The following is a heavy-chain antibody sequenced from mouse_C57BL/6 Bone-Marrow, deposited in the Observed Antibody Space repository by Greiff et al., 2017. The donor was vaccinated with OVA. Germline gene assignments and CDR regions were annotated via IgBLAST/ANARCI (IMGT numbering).Heavy chain of an antibody. CDR3: TTWGWDSWYLDV. J-gene: IGHJ1*03. D-gene: IGHD4-1*01. V-gene: IGHV14-4*01. CDR1: GFNIKDDY. CDR2: IDPENGDT. Sequence: EVQLQQSGAELVRPGASVKLSCSASGFNIKDDYMHWVKQRPEQGLEWIGWIDPENGDTEYASKFQGKATITADTSSNTAYLQLSSLTSEDTAVYYCTTWGWDSWYLDVWGTGTTVTVSS.